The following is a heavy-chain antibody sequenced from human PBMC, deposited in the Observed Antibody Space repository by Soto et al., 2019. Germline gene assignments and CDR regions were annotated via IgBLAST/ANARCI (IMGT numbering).Heavy chain of an antibody. CDR2: MNAKSGDT. CDR1: GYTFSDFD. J-gene: IGHJ6*02. D-gene: IGHD3-16*01. Sequence: ASVKVSCKASGYTFSDFDINWLRQAAGQGPEWMGWMNAKSGDTLSAQRLQGKFNMTWDTSLSTAYMEVGSLTSDDAAIYYCARDNPFNYAGFDVWGQGTTVTVSS. CDR3: ARDNPFNYAGFDV. V-gene: IGHV1-8*01.